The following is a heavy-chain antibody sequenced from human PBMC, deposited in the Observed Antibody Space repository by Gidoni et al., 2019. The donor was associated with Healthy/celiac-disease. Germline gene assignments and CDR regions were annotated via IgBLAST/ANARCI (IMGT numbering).Heavy chain of an antibody. D-gene: IGHD3-22*01. V-gene: IGHV3-30-3*01. CDR1: GFTFRSYA. Sequence: QVQLVESGGGVVQPGRSLRLSCAASGFTFRSYAMHWVRQAPGKGLEWVAVISYDGSNKYYADSVKGRFTISRDNSKNTLYLQMNSLRAEDTAVYYCARDYNYYDSSVEHYWGQGTLVTVSS. CDR2: ISYDGSNK. CDR3: ARDYNYYDSSVEHY. J-gene: IGHJ4*02.